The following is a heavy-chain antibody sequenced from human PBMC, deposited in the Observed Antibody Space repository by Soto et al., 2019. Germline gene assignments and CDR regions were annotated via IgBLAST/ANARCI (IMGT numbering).Heavy chain of an antibody. CDR1: GYTFTSHW. Sequence: PGESLKISCKGSGYTFTSHWIAWVRQTPGKGLEWMGIIYPGDSESRYSTSFQGQVTISADKSISTAYLQWNSLKASDTAMYYCARHKYSSRKVDDALDIWGQGTKVTVSS. J-gene: IGHJ3*02. V-gene: IGHV5-51*01. D-gene: IGHD2-2*01. CDR3: ARHKYSSRKVDDALDI. CDR2: IYPGDSES.